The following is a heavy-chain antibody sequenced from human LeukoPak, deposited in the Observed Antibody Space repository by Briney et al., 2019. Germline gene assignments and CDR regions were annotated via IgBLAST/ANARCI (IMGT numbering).Heavy chain of an antibody. Sequence: GGSLGLSCAASGITFSNAWMNWVRQTPGKGLEWVGLIESETDGGTTGYAAPVKGRFTISRDDSENTLYLQMNSLKAEDAAIYYCTTEVSGSHTNWGQGTLVTVSS. D-gene: IGHD1-26*01. CDR2: IESETDGGTT. CDR3: TTEVSGSHTN. J-gene: IGHJ4*02. V-gene: IGHV3-15*04. CDR1: GITFSNAW.